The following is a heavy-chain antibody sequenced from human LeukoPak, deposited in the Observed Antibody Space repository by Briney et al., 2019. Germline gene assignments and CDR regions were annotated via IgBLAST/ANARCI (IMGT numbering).Heavy chain of an antibody. D-gene: IGHD4-17*01. V-gene: IGHV3-73*01. CDR2: IRSKANSYAA. CDR3: TRDYGVLFDY. J-gene: IGHJ4*02. CDR1: GFTFSGSA. Sequence: GGSLRLSCAASGFTFSGSAIHWVRQASGKGLEWVGRIRSKANSYAASSAASVKGRFTISRDDSKNTAYLQMNSLKTEDTAVYYCTRDYGVLFDYWGQGTLVTVSS.